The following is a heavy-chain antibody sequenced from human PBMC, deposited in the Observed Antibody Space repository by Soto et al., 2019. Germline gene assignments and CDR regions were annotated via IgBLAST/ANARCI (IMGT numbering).Heavy chain of an antibody. D-gene: IGHD6-13*01. CDR3: VKDESINWYSGHFRH. Sequence: GGSLRLSCAASGFTFDDYAMHWFRQVPGKGLEWVSGINWNSGSIGYGDSVKGRFAISRDNAKNSLHLQMNSLSAEDTAFYYCVKDESINWYSGHFRHWGQGTLVTVSS. CDR1: GFTFDDYA. J-gene: IGHJ1*01. CDR2: INWNSGSI. V-gene: IGHV3-9*01.